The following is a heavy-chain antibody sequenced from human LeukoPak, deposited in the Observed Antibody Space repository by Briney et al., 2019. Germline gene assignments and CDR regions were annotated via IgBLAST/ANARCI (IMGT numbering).Heavy chain of an antibody. V-gene: IGHV1-46*01. CDR2: INPSGGST. J-gene: IGHJ4*02. Sequence: ASVKVSCKASGYTFTSYGISWVRQAPGQGLEWMGIINPSGGSTSYAQKFQGRVTMTRDTSTSTVYMELSSLRSEDTAVYYCARDPYGGNSGLDYWGQGTLVTVSS. CDR1: GYTFTSYG. D-gene: IGHD4-23*01. CDR3: ARDPYGGNSGLDY.